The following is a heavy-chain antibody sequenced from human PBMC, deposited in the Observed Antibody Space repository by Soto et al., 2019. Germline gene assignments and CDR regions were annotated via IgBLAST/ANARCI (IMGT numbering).Heavy chain of an antibody. D-gene: IGHD4-17*01. Sequence: SETLSLTCTVSGGSISSSSYYWGWIRQPPGKGLEWIGSIYYSGSTYYNPSLKSRVTISVDTSKNQFSLKLSSVTAADTAVYYCARQGGYGDYGMDVWGQGTTVTVSS. CDR2: IYYSGST. CDR1: GGSISSSSYY. V-gene: IGHV4-39*01. J-gene: IGHJ6*02. CDR3: ARQGGYGDYGMDV.